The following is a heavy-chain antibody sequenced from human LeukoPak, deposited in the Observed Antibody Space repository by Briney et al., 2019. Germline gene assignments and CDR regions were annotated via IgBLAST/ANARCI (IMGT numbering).Heavy chain of an antibody. CDR1: GFTFSSYA. CDR2: ISGSGGST. D-gene: IGHD3-10*01. J-gene: IGHJ5*02. Sequence: GGSLRLSCAASGFTFSSYAMSWVRQAPGKGLEWVSAISGSGGSTYYADSVKGRFTISRENSKNTLYLQMNSLRAEDTAVYYCAKQGTMVRGVIAWFDPWGQGTLVTVSS. V-gene: IGHV3-23*01. CDR3: AKQGTMVRGVIAWFDP.